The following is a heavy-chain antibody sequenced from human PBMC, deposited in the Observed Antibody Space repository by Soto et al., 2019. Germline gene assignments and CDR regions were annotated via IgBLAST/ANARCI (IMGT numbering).Heavy chain of an antibody. Sequence: SGGSLRLSCAASGFSFSHYAMHWVRQAPGKGLVWVSRISPDGRTTTYADSVKGRFTISRDNAKSTLYLQMNSLTVEDGAVYYCADSCLPSSYWGPGTLVTPSS. CDR1: GFSFSHYA. D-gene: IGHD3-10*01. V-gene: IGHV3-74*01. J-gene: IGHJ4*01. CDR2: ISPDGRTT. CDR3: ADSCLPSSY.